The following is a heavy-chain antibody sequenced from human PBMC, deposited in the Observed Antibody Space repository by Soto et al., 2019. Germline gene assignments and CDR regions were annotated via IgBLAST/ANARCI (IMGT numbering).Heavy chain of an antibody. CDR3: ARPHRGYEGRYLDY. Sequence: QVQLVQSGAEVKKPGSSVKVSCKASGGTFSSYAISWVRQAPGQGLEWMGGIIPIFGTANYAQKFQGRVTITADESTSPAYMELSSLRSEDTAVYYCARPHRGYEGRYLDYWGQGTLVTVSS. CDR1: GGTFSSYA. V-gene: IGHV1-69*12. D-gene: IGHD5-12*01. CDR2: IIPIFGTA. J-gene: IGHJ4*02.